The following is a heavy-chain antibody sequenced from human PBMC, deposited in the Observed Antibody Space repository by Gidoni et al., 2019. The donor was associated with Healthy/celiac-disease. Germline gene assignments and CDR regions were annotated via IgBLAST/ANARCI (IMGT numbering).Heavy chain of an antibody. D-gene: IGHD6-19*01. J-gene: IGHJ4*02. V-gene: IGHV3-30*04. CDR1: GFTFSSYA. CDR3: ARDSGWYDY. Sequence: QVQLVESGGGVVQPGRSLRLSCAASGFTFSSYAMHWVRQAPGKGLEWVAVISYDGSNNYYADSVKGRFTISRDNSKNTLYLQMNSLRAEDTAVYYCARDSGWYDYWGQGTLVTVSS. CDR2: ISYDGSNN.